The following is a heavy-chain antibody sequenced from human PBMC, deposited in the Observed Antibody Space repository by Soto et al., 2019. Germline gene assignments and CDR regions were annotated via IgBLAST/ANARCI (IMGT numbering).Heavy chain of an antibody. Sequence: SETLSLTCAVSGGSISSYYWSWIRKSPGTGLEWIGYIFYSGSTNYNPSLKSRVTISVDTSKNQFSLKLSSVTAADTAVYYCARDGYYYDSSGYQRVYYFEYWGQGTLVTVSS. CDR1: GGSISSYY. V-gene: IGHV4-59*01. CDR2: IFYSGST. D-gene: IGHD3-22*01. CDR3: ARDGYYYDSSGYQRVYYFEY. J-gene: IGHJ4*02.